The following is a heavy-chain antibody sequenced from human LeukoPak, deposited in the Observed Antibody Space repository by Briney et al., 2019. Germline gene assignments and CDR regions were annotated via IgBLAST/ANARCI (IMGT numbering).Heavy chain of an antibody. CDR2: IDPNSGGT. V-gene: IGHV1-2*02. J-gene: IGHJ4*02. CDR3: ARVVPGAGDYGDRNPYVDY. D-gene: IGHD4-17*01. Sequence: GASVKVSCKASGYTFTGYYMHWVRQAPGQGLEWMGWIDPNSGGTNYAQKFQGRVTMTRDTSISTAYMELSRLRSDDPAVYYCARVVPGAGDYGDRNPYVDYWGQGTLVTVSS. CDR1: GYTFTGYY.